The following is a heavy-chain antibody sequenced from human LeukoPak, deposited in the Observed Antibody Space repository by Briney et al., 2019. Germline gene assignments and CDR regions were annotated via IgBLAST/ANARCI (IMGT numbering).Heavy chain of an antibody. D-gene: IGHD5-18*01. Sequence: SQTLSLTCTVSGGSISSGGYYWSWIRQHPGKGLEWIGYIYYSGSTYYNPSLKSRVTISVDTSKNQFSPKLSSVTAADTAVYYCARSRYSYGSFDYWGQGTLVTVSS. J-gene: IGHJ4*02. V-gene: IGHV4-31*03. CDR1: GGSISSGGYY. CDR2: IYYSGST. CDR3: ARSRYSYGSFDY.